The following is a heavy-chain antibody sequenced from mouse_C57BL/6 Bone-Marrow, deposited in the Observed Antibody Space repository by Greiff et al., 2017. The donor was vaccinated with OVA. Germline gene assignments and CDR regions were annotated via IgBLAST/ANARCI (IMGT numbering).Heavy chain of an antibody. CDR2: IYPGSGST. Sequence: QVQLQQPGAALVKPGASVKMSCKASGYTFTSYWITWVTQRPGQGLEWIGDIYPGSGSTNYNEKFKSKATLTVDTASITAYMQLRSMTSEDSAVYYCARPLIWYFDYWGQGTTLTVSS. J-gene: IGHJ2*01. CDR3: ARPLIWYFDY. V-gene: IGHV1-55*01. CDR1: GYTFTSYW.